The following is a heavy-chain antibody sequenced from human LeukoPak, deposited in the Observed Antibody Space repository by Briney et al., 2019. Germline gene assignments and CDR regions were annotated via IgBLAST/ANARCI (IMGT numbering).Heavy chain of an antibody. D-gene: IGHD3-22*01. Sequence: GGSLRLSCEGSGFTFSNYWMSWVRQAPGKGLEWVANIKTDGSEKYYVDSVKGRFTISRDNAKNSLYLQMNSLRAEDTAVYYYATYSSLNAREFQYWGQGTLVTVSS. CDR2: IKTDGSEK. CDR3: ATYSSLNAREFQY. CDR1: GFTFSNYW. J-gene: IGHJ1*01. V-gene: IGHV3-7*01.